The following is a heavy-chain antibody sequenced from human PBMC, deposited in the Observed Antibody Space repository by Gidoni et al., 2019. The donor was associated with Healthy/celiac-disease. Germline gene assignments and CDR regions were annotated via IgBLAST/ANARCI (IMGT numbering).Heavy chain of an antibody. CDR3: AWPIDSRYFDY. V-gene: IGHV5-51*01. J-gene: IGHJ4*02. Sequence: EVQLVQSGAEVKKPGESMKISCQGSGYSFTSNSIGWVRQMPGKVLEWMGIIYPVDSDTRYCPSFQGQVTISAAKSISSAYPQWRSLKASDTAMYYCAWPIDSRYFDYWGQVTLVTVSS. D-gene: IGHD3-22*01. CDR2: IYPVDSDT. CDR1: GYSFTSNS.